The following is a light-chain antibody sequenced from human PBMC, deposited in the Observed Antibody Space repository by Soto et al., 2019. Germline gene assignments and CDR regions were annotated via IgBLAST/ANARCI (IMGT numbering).Light chain of an antibody. CDR3: QQYGSSPLIT. CDR1: QSVSSSY. CDR2: GAS. V-gene: IGKV3-20*01. Sequence: DIVLTQSQATLSFSPLESATLXWRASQSVSSSYLAWYQQKPGQAPRLLIYGASSRATGIPDRFSGSGSGTDFTLTISRLEPEDFAVYYCQQYGSSPLITFGQGTRLEIK. J-gene: IGKJ5*01.